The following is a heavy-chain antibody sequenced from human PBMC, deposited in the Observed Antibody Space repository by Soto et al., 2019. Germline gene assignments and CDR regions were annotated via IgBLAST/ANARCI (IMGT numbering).Heavy chain of an antibody. CDR1: GGSISSYY. CDR3: ERQGFGALHGLVDV. V-gene: IGHV4-59*08. CDR2: VKDNWGS. Sequence: QVPLQESGQGLVKPSETLSLSCTVSGGSISSYYWSCIRQTPEKGLEWIGYVKDNWGSNYNPSPKGRVALSLATSKSQFSLKLTSVTATAPGVYFCERQGFGALHGLVDVSGQGTTVTVSS. D-gene: IGHD3-10*01. J-gene: IGHJ6*02.